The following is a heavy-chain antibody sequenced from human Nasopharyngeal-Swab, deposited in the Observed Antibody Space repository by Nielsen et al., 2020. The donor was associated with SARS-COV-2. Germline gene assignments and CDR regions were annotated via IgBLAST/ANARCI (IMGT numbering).Heavy chain of an antibody. CDR2: ISWNSGSI. D-gene: IGHD6-19*01. J-gene: IGHJ3*02. V-gene: IGHV3-9*01. Sequence: GGSLRLSCAASGFTFDDYAMHWVRQAPGKGLEWVSGISWNSGSIGYVDSVKGRFTISRDNAKNSLYLQMNSLRAEDTALYYCANLLSGWYEGNAFDIWGQGTMVTVSS. CDR3: ANLLSGWYEGNAFDI. CDR1: GFTFDDYA.